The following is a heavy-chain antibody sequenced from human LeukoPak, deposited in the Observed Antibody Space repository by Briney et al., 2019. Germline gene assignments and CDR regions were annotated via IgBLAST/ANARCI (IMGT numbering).Heavy chain of an antibody. CDR2: INAGNGNT. J-gene: IGHJ4*02. V-gene: IGHV1-3*01. Sequence: ASVKVSCKASGYTFTSYAMHWVRQDPGQRLEWMGWINAGNGNTKYSQKFQGRVTITRDTSASTAYMELSSLRSEDTAVYYCARVSGGYSYGFDYWGQGTLVTVSS. CDR3: ARVSGGYSYGFDY. CDR1: GYTFTSYA. D-gene: IGHD5-18*01.